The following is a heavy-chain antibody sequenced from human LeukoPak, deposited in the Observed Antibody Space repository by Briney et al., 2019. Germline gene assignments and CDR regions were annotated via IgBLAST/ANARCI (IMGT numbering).Heavy chain of an antibody. CDR1: GFSFSGHW. Sequence: GGSLRLSCTASGFSFSGHWMHWARQLPGKGLVWVSRISPTGSTTSYADSVKGRFTVSRDNAKNTLYLQVNNLRAEDTAVYYCARGPNSNWSGLDFWGQRTLLTVSS. D-gene: IGHD6-6*01. CDR3: ARGPNSNWSGLDF. J-gene: IGHJ4*02. V-gene: IGHV3-74*01. CDR2: ISPTGSTT.